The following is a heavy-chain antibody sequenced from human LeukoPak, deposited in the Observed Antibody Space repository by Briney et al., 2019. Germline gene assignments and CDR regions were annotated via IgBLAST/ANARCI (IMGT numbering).Heavy chain of an antibody. J-gene: IGHJ4*02. CDR1: GFTFSSYS. Sequence: PGGSLRLSCAASGFTFSSYSLNWVRQAPGKGLEWVSFISSSSITIYYADSVKGRFTISRDNAEKSLYLQMNSLRAEDTAVYYCARDRGGSYSAIDYWGQGTLVTVPS. CDR3: ARDRGGSYSAIDY. D-gene: IGHD2-15*01. V-gene: IGHV3-48*04. CDR2: ISSSSITI.